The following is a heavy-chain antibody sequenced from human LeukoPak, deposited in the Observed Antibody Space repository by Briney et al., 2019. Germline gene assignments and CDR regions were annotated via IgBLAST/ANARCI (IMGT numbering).Heavy chain of an antibody. CDR3: AGGISYVAFDI. V-gene: IGHV3-48*02. D-gene: IGHD1-26*01. CDR1: GFIFSSHT. CDR2: ISNSGTTI. Sequence: PGGSLRLSCAASGFIFSSHTMSWVRQAPGKGLQWVSFISNSGTTIYYADSVKGRFTISRDNAKNSLYLQMNSLRDEDTAVYYCAGGISYVAFDIWGQETMVTVSS. J-gene: IGHJ3*02.